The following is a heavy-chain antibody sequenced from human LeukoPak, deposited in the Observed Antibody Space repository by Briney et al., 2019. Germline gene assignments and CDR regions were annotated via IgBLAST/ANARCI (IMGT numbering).Heavy chain of an antibody. V-gene: IGHV3-33*08. CDR1: GFTFSSYG. D-gene: IGHD2-15*01. J-gene: IGHJ4*02. CDR2: IWYDGSNK. CDR3: AREEGCSGGSCYHEVYFDY. Sequence: QPGRSLRLSCAASGFTFSSYGMHWVRQAPGKGLEWVAVIWYDGSNKYYADSVKGRFTISRDNSKNTVYLQMNSLRAEDTAVYYCAREEGCSGGSCYHEVYFDYWGQGTLVTVSS.